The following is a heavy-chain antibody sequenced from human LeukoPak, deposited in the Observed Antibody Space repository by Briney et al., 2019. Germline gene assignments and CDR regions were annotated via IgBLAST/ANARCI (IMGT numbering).Heavy chain of an antibody. V-gene: IGHV3-23*01. D-gene: IGHD3-22*01. CDR1: AFSVGSNF. Sequence: GGSLRLSCVDSAFSVGSNFMSWVRQAPGKGLEWVSAISGSGGSTYYADSVKGRFTISRDNSKNTLYLQMNSLRAEDTAVYYCAKEDHDSSGYYPNYYYYMDVWGKGTTVTVSS. CDR3: AKEDHDSSGYYPNYYYYMDV. CDR2: ISGSGGST. J-gene: IGHJ6*03.